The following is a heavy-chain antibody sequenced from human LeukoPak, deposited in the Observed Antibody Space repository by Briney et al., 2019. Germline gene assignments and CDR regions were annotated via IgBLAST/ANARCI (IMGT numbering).Heavy chain of an antibody. D-gene: IGHD2-2*01. CDR3: ARPGIGSSAHGAFDI. Sequence: PSETLSLTCAVYGGSFSGYYWSWIRQPPGKGLEWIGEINHSGSTNYNPSLKSRVTISVDTSKNQFSLKLSSVTAADTAVYYCARPGIGSSAHGAFDIWGQGTMVTVSS. CDR1: GGSFSGYY. J-gene: IGHJ3*02. CDR2: INHSGST. V-gene: IGHV4-34*01.